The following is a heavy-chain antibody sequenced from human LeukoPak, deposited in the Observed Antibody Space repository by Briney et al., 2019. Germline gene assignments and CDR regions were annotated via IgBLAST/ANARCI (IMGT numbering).Heavy chain of an antibody. J-gene: IGHJ6*02. CDR1: GFAFSSYT. CDR2: ISSTSSFI. CDR3: VRALAVGSQPKDV. V-gene: IGHV3-21*01. Sequence: GGSLRLACVASGFAFSSYTMNWVRQTPRKGLEGVSSISSTSSFIYYVDSVKGRFTISRDNAKNSLYLQMTSLSAEDTAVYYCVRALAVGSQPKDVSGQGTTVIVS. D-gene: IGHD6-19*01.